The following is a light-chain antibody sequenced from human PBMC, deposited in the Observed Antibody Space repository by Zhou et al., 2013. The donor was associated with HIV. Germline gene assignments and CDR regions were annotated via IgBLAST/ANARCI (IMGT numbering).Light chain of an antibody. CDR2: GAS. CDR3: QQYGSSRT. V-gene: IGKV3-20*01. Sequence: EILMTQSPATLSVSPGERATLSCRASQSIGSNLAWYQQRPGQAPRLLIYGASTRAAGIPARFSGSGSGTDFTLTISRLEPEDFAVYYCQQYGSSRTFGQGTKVEIK. CDR1: QSIGSN. J-gene: IGKJ1*01.